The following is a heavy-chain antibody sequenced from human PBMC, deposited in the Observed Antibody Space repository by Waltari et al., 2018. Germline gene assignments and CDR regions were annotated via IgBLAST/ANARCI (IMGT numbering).Heavy chain of an antibody. CDR2: MYYSVST. CDR1: GGSISSHY. CDR3: ARGAVATIGVDY. D-gene: IGHD5-12*01. V-gene: IGHV4-59*11. J-gene: IGHJ4*02. Sequence: QVQLQESGPGLVKPSETLSLTCTVSGGSISSHYWSWIRQPPGKGLEWIRYMYYSVSTYYNPSVKSRVTISVDTSKNQFSLKLSSVTAADTAVYYCARGAVATIGVDYWGQGTLVTVSS.